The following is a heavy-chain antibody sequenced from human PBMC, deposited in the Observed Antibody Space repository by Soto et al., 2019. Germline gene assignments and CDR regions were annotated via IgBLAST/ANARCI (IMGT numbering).Heavy chain of an antibody. CDR3: AREAFQSSSNPLNWYDP. Sequence: QVPLLQSGAEVKKPGASVKVSCRASNYAFTSYGIMWVRQAPGQGLEWMGWISAGKGNTNYAQRFQDRITLTTDTSTSTAYMELRSLRSDDTAIYYCAREAFQSSSNPLNWYDPWGQGTLVTVSS. V-gene: IGHV1-18*01. J-gene: IGHJ5*02. D-gene: IGHD6-6*01. CDR1: NYAFTSYG. CDR2: ISAGKGNT.